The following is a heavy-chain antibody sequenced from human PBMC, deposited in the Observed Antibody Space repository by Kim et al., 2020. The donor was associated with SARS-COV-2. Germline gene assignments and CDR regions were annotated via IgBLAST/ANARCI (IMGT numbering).Heavy chain of an antibody. J-gene: IGHJ4*02. CDR3: AKDRVAAAAHYYFDY. V-gene: IGHV3-9*01. CDR1: GFTFGDYA. D-gene: IGHD6-13*01. Sequence: GGSLRLSCAASGFTFGDYAMHWVRQAPGKGLEWVSGISWNSGSIGYADSVKGRFTISRDNAKNSLYLQMNSLRAEDTALYYCAKDRVAAAAHYYFDYWGQGTLVTVSS. CDR2: ISWNSGSI.